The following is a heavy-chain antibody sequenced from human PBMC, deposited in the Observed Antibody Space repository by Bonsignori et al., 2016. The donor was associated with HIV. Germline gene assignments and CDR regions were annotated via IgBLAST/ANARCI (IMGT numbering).Heavy chain of an antibody. CDR2: IIPILSLA. Sequence: WVRQAPGQGLKWMGGIIPILSLANYAQKFQGRVTITADKSTTTAYMELSSLRSEDTAVYYCARVVSGWYFDYWGQGTLGTVSS. CDR3: ARVVSGWYFDY. V-gene: IGHV1-69*10. J-gene: IGHJ4*02. D-gene: IGHD6-19*01.